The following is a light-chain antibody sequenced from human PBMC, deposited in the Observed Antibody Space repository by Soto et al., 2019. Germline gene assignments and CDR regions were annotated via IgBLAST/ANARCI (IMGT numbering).Light chain of an antibody. CDR1: SSDVGSYNL. CDR3: CSYAGSRV. V-gene: IGLV2-23*01. CDR2: EGS. J-gene: IGLJ3*02. Sequence: QSVLTQPASVSGSPGQSITISCTGTSSDVGSYNLVSWYQQHPGKAPKLMIYEGSKRPSGVSNRFYGSKSGNTASLTISGLQAEDEADYYWCSYAGSRVFGGGTKLTVL.